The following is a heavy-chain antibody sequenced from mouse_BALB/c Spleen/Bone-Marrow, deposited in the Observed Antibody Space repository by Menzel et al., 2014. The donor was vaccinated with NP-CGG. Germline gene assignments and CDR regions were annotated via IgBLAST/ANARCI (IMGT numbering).Heavy chain of an antibody. CDR3: ARLSYYGRFAY. D-gene: IGHD1-1*01. Sequence: EVMLVESGGGLVQPGGSLKLSCAASGFDFSRYWMSWVRRAPGKGLEWIGEINPDSSTINYTPSLKDKFIISRDNAKNTLYLQMSTVRSEDTALYYCARLSYYGRFAYWGQGTLVTVSA. J-gene: IGHJ3*01. CDR1: GFDFSRYW. CDR2: INPDSSTI. V-gene: IGHV4-1*02.